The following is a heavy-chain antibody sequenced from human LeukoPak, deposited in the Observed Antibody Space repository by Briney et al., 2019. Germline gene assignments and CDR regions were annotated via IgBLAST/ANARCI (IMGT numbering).Heavy chain of an antibody. Sequence: PSETLSLTCAVYGGSFSGYHWGWLRQAPGKGLQWIGNVFHSGNTYYSPSLQSRVAISIDTSKNRFSLKLTSVTAADTAVYYCARQIVGTSWNYYYSYIDVWGNGTSVSVSS. V-gene: IGHV4-34*12. CDR2: VFHSGNT. D-gene: IGHD1-1*01. CDR1: GGSFSGYH. CDR3: ARQIVGTSWNYYYSYIDV. J-gene: IGHJ6*03.